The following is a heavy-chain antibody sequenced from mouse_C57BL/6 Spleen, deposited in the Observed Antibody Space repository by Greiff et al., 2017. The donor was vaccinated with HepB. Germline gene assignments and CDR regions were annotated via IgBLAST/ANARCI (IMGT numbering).Heavy chain of an antibody. V-gene: IGHV14-1*01. CDR3: TTLSYYYGSSQAMYY. CDR2: IDPEDGDT. CDR1: GFNIKDYY. Sequence: EVQLQQSGAELVRPGASVKLSCTASGFNIKDYYMHWVKQRPEQGLEWIGRIDPEDGDTEYAPKFQDKATMTADTSSNTAYLQLRSLTSADTAVYYCTTLSYYYGSSQAMYYWGQGTSVTVSS. J-gene: IGHJ4*01. D-gene: IGHD1-1*01.